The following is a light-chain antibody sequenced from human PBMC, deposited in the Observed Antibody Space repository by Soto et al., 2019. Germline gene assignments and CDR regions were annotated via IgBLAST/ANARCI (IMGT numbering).Light chain of an antibody. CDR2: DAS. V-gene: IGKV3-11*01. CDR3: QHQRT. Sequence: EIVLTQSPATLSLSPGERATLSCRASQSVSSYLAWYQQKPGQAPRLLIYDASNRATGIPARFSGSGSGTDFTLTISSLVPADFAVYYCQHQRTFGQGTKV. CDR1: QSVSSY. J-gene: IGKJ1*01.